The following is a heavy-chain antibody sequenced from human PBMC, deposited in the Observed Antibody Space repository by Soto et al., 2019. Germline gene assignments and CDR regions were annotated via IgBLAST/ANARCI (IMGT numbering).Heavy chain of an antibody. J-gene: IGHJ4*02. CDR1: GFTFSSYA. V-gene: IGHV3-23*01. CDR3: AKLRDFVVLPAGILDY. D-gene: IGHD2-8*01. CDR2: LSCSGGTT. Sequence: GGSLRLSCAAPGFTFSSYAMSWVPHAGKGLEWGSALSCSGGTTYYADSVKGRFTISRDNFKNTVYLQMNSLRVEDTAVYYCAKLRDFVVLPAGILDYWGPGTLVTVSS.